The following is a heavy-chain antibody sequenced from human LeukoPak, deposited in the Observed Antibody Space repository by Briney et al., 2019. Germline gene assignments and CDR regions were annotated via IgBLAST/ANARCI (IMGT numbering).Heavy chain of an antibody. Sequence: SVKVSCKASGGTFSSYAISWVRQAPGQGLEWMGRIIPILGIANYAQKFQGRVTITADKSTSTAYMELSSLRSEDTAVYYCARDRIAAAGTPWFDPWGQGTLVTVSS. J-gene: IGHJ5*02. CDR2: IIPILGIA. V-gene: IGHV1-69*04. D-gene: IGHD6-13*01. CDR1: GGTFSSYA. CDR3: ARDRIAAAGTPWFDP.